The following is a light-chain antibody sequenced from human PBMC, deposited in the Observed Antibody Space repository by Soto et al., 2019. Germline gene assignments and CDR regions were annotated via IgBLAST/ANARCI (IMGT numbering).Light chain of an antibody. V-gene: IGKV1-8*01. CDR1: QGSSSY. Sequence: AIRMTQSPSSFSASTGDRVTITCRASQGSSSYLAWYQQKPGKAPKLLIYAASTLQSGVPSRFSGSGSGTDFTLTISCLQSEDFATYYCQRYYSYPPTFGHGTKVEIK. CDR2: AAS. CDR3: QRYYSYPPT. J-gene: IGKJ1*01.